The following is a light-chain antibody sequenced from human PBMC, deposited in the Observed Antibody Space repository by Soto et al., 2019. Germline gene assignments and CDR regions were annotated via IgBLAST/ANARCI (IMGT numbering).Light chain of an antibody. J-gene: IGLJ1*01. CDR3: FSFTTDWTHV. CDR1: SSDIGAYNY. Sequence: ALTQPASVSGSPGQSITISCTGSSSDIGAYNYVSWFQQYPGKAPKLIISEVSNRPSGVSNRFSGPKSGTAASLTISGLQTEDEADYFCFSFTTDWTHVFGTGTKGTVL. V-gene: IGLV2-14*01. CDR2: EVS.